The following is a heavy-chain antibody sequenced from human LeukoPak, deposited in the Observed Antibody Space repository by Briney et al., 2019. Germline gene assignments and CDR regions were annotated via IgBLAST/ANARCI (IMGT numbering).Heavy chain of an antibody. Sequence: KTSKTLSLTCTVSGGSISGDYWSWIRQSPGKGLECIGYMFYSRNSGSSNYNPSLKSRVTISVDTSKNQFSLKLSSVTAADTAVYYCAREGKLREFDYWGQGTLVTVSS. CDR1: GGSISGDY. CDR2: MFYSRNSGSS. V-gene: IGHV4-59*01. J-gene: IGHJ4*02. CDR3: AREGKLREFDY. D-gene: IGHD4-17*01.